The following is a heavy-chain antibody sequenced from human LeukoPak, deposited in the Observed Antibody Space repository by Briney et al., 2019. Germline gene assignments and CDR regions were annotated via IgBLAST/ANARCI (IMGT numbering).Heavy chain of an antibody. J-gene: IGHJ3*02. V-gene: IGHV4-59*01. CDR2: IYYSGST. Sequence: PSETLSLTCAVYGGSFSGYYWSWIRQPPGKGLEWIGYIYYSGSTNYNPSLKSRVTISVDTSKNQFSLKLSSVTAADTAVYYCARAMRRRPDAFDIWGQWTMVTVSS. CDR1: GGSFSGYY. CDR3: ARAMRRRPDAFDI.